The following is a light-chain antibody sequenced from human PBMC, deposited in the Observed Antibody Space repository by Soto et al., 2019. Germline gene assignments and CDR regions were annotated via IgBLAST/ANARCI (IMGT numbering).Light chain of an antibody. CDR2: FGS. CDR1: QSLLYNNTYNY. Sequence: DVVVTQSPLTLPVTPGDPASISCRPSQSLLYNNTYNYLDWYVQKPGQSPQLLIYFGSNRAPGVPDRFSGSGSGTDFTLKINRVEAEDVGTYYCMQALQSLTFGQGTRLEIK. CDR3: MQALQSLT. V-gene: IGKV2-28*01. J-gene: IGKJ5*01.